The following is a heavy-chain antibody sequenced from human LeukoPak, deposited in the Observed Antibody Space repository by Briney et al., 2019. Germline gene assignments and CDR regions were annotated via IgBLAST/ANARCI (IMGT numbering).Heavy chain of an antibody. CDR1: GGSISSGGYY. V-gene: IGHV4-31*03. CDR3: ARDQMVRGVFDY. Sequence: SETLSLTRTVSGGSISSGGYYWSWIRQQPGKGLEWIGYIYYSGSTYYNPSLKSRVTISVDTSKNQFSLKLSSVTAADTAVYYCARDQMVRGVFDYWGQGTLVTVSS. J-gene: IGHJ4*02. D-gene: IGHD3-10*01. CDR2: IYYSGST.